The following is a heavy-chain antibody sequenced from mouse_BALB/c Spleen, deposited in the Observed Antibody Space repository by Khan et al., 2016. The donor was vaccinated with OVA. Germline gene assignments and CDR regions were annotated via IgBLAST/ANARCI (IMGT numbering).Heavy chain of an antibody. CDR3: TRLWVWFAY. CDR2: FYPGNSDT. V-gene: IGHV1-5*01. J-gene: IGHJ3*01. Sequence: EVQLQESGTVLARPGASVKMSCKASGYSFTTYWMHWIKQRPGQGLEWIGAFYPGNSDTNYNQKFKDKAKLTAVTSASTAYMELSSLTNEDSAVYYGTRLWVWFAYWGQGTLVTVSA. CDR1: GYSFTTYW.